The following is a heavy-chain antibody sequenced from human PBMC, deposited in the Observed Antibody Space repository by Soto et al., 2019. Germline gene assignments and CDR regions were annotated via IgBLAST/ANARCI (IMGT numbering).Heavy chain of an antibody. CDR1: GGSFSGYY. V-gene: IGHV4-34*01. Sequence: SETLSLTCAVYGGSFSGYYWSWIRQPPGKGLEWIGEINHSGSTNYNPSLKSRVTISVDTSKNQFSLKLSSVTAADTAVYYCARGLPRSFDYWGQGTLVTVSS. J-gene: IGHJ4*02. CDR3: ARGLPRSFDY. CDR2: INHSGST.